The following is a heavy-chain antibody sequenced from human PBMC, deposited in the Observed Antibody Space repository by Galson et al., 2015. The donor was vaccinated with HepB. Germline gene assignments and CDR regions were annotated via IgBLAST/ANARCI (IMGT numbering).Heavy chain of an antibody. D-gene: IGHD6-19*01. CDR2: IRYDGSNK. CDR3: ARHSSGWYGLFDY. CDR1: GFNFNTYG. Sequence: SLRLSCAASGFNFNTYGMHWVRQAPGKGLEWVAVIRYDGSNKYYGDSVKGRFTISRDNPKNTLYLQMNSLRAEDTAVYCCARHSSGWYGLFDYWGQGTLVTVSS. J-gene: IGHJ4*02. V-gene: IGHV3-33*01.